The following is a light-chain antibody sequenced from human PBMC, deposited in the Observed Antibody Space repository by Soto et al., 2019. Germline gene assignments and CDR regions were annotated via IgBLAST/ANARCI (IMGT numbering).Light chain of an antibody. V-gene: IGKV1-33*01. J-gene: IGKJ2*01. CDR1: QDLTNY. CDR2: DTV. CDR3: QQYVNLPYT. Sequence: DIQMTQSPPSLASSVGDRVTITCQASQDLTNYLNWYQQKPGQAHKLLIYDTVTLEEGVPSRFSGGVSGTDFTFTINGLQPEDAAIYSCQQYVNLPYTFGQGTKLEIK.